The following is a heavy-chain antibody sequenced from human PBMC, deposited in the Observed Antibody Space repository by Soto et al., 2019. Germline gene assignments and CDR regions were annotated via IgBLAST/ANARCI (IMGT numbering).Heavy chain of an antibody. CDR3: TXAPREVVPAAIRCWFDP. V-gene: IGHV1-18*01. Sequence: GASVKVSCKASGYTFTSCGISWVRQAPGQGLEWMGWISAYSGNTNYAQKLQGRVTMTTDTSTSTAYMELRSLRSDDTAVYYCTXAPREVVPAAIRCWFDPWGQGTLVTVSS. CDR1: GYTFTSCG. CDR2: ISAYSGNT. J-gene: IGHJ5*02. D-gene: IGHD2-2*01.